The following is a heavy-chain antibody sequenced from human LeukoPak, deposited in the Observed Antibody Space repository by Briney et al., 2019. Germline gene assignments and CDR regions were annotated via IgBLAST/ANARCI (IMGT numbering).Heavy chain of an antibody. D-gene: IGHD3-22*01. V-gene: IGHV4-34*01. J-gene: IGHJ4*02. CDR1: GGSFSGYY. Sequence: SETLSLTCAVYGGSFSGYYWSWIRQPPGKGLEWIGEINHSGSTNYNPSLKSRVTISVDTSKNQFSLKLSSVTAVDTAVYYCARGPYYDSSGYLIYWGQGTLVTVSS. CDR2: INHSGST. CDR3: ARGPYYDSSGYLIY.